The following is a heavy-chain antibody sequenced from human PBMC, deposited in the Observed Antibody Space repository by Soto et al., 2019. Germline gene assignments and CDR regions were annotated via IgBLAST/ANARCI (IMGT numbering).Heavy chain of an antibody. CDR3: AKDRSTMVRGVTVFDY. Sequence: GGSLRLSCAASGFTFSSYAMSWVRQAPGKGLEWVSAISGSGGSTYYADSVKGRFTISRDNSKNTLYLQMNSLRAEDTAVYYCAKDRSTMVRGVTVFDYWGQGTLVTVSS. D-gene: IGHD3-10*01. CDR2: ISGSGGST. V-gene: IGHV3-23*01. CDR1: GFTFSSYA. J-gene: IGHJ4*02.